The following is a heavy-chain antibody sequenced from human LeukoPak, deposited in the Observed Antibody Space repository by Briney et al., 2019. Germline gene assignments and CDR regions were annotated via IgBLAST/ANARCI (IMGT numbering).Heavy chain of an antibody. CDR2: IYHSGST. D-gene: IGHD4-23*01. CDR1: GGSISSSNW. V-gene: IGHV4-4*02. CDR3: GRVPGNSWGDGFDI. J-gene: IGHJ3*02. Sequence: SETLSLTCAVSGGSISSSNWWSWVRQPPGKGLEWIGEIYHSGSTNYNPSLKSRVTISVDKSKNQFSLKLSSVTAADTAVYYCGRVPGNSWGDGFDIWGQGTMVTVSS.